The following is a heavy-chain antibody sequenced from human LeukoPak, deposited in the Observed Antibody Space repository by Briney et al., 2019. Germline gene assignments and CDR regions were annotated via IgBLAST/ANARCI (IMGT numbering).Heavy chain of an antibody. Sequence: KPSETLSLTCTVSGGSISSYYWSWIRQPPGKGLEWIGYIYYTRSTHYNPSLKSRVTISVDTSKNQFSLKLSSVTAADTAVYYCARVSGRVAVAGTMSYGMDVWGQGTTVTVSS. CDR2: IYYTRST. CDR1: GGSISSYY. D-gene: IGHD6-19*01. J-gene: IGHJ6*02. CDR3: ARVSGRVAVAGTMSYGMDV. V-gene: IGHV4-59*12.